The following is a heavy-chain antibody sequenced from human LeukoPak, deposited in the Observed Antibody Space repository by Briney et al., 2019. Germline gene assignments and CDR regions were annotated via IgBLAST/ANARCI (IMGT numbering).Heavy chain of an antibody. J-gene: IGHJ6*03. CDR2: IYHSGTT. CDR3: ARGSISQVPTYYYYYMDV. V-gene: IGHV4-38-2*02. CDR1: GYSISTGYY. Sequence: SETLSLTCTVSGYSISTGYYWGWIRQPPGKGLEWIGSIYHSGTTYYNPSLKSRVTISADTSKNQFSLNLSSVTAADTAVYYCARGSISQVPTYYYYYMDVWGKGTTVTISS. D-gene: IGHD1-1*01.